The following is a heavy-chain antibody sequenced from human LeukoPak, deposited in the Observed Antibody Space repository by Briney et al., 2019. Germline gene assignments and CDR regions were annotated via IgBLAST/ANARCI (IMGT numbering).Heavy chain of an antibody. Sequence: ASETLSLTCTVSGGSISSYYWSRIRQPPGKGLEWIGYIYYSGSTNYNPSLKSRVTISVDSSKNQFSLKLSSVTAADTAVYYCARGDYDILTGLDYWGQGTLVTVSS. J-gene: IGHJ4*02. V-gene: IGHV4-59*01. D-gene: IGHD3-9*01. CDR2: IYYSGST. CDR3: ARGDYDILTGLDY. CDR1: GGSISSYY.